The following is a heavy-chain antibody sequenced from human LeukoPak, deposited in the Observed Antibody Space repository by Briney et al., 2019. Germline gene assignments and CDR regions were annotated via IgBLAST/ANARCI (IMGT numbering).Heavy chain of an antibody. CDR1: GFTFSSYA. D-gene: IGHD3-10*01. V-gene: IGHV3-64D*06. CDR3: VKTVYGTMVRGVITSPFDY. CDR2: ISSNGGST. Sequence: PGGSLRLSCSASGFTFSSYAMHWVRQAPAKGLEYVSAISSNGGSTYYADSVKGRFTISRDNSKNTLYLQMSSLRAEDTAVYYCVKTVYGTMVRGVITSPFDYWGQGTLVTVSS. J-gene: IGHJ4*02.